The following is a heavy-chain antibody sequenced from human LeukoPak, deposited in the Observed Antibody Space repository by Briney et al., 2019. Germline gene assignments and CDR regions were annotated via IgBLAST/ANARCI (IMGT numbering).Heavy chain of an antibody. CDR3: AREIPSLYYMDV. V-gene: IGHV1-46*01. CDR2: INPSGGST. CDR1: GYTFTGYY. J-gene: IGHJ6*03. Sequence: GASVKVSCKASGYTFTGYYMHWVRQAPGQGLEWMGIINPSGGSTSYAQKFQGRVTMTRDTSTSTVYMELSSLRSEDTAVYYCAREIPSLYYMDVWGKGTTVTISS.